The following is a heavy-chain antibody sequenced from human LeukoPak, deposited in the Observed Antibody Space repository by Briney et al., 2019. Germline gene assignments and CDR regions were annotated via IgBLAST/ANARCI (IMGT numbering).Heavy chain of an antibody. CDR2: ISAYNGNT. D-gene: IGHD2-8*01. CDR1: GYTFTSYG. V-gene: IGHV1-18*01. Sequence: ASVKVSCKASGYTFTSYGISWVRQAPGQGLEWMGWISAYNGNTNYAQKLQGRVTMTTDTSTSTAYMELRSLRSDDTAVYYCARDGSRRGYCTNGVCYDYWGQGTLVTASS. J-gene: IGHJ4*02. CDR3: ARDGSRRGYCTNGVCYDY.